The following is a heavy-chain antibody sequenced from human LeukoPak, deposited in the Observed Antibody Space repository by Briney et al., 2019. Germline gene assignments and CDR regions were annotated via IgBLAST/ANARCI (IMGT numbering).Heavy chain of an antibody. CDR3: ARHSSSSGYYEDAFDI. J-gene: IGHJ3*02. CDR1: GGSITSTNY. CDR2: IYYSGST. D-gene: IGHD3-22*01. Sequence: SETLSLTCGVSGGSITSTNYWSWIRQPPGKGLEWIGYIYYSGSTNYNPSLKSRVTISVDTSKNQFSLKLSSVTAADTAVYYCARHSSSSGYYEDAFDIWGQGTMVTVSS. V-gene: IGHV4-59*08.